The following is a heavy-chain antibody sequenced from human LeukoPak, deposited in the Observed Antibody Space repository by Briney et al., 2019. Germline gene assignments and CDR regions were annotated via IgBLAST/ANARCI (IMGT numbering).Heavy chain of an antibody. CDR1: GFTFSNYG. CDR3: ARDMRYSSGWYDY. V-gene: IGHV3-30*03. Sequence: GGSLRLSCAASGFTFSNYGMHWVRQAPGKGLEWVAVISYDGSNKYYADSVKGRFTISRDNTKNSLYLQMNSLRAEDTAVYYCARDMRYSSGWYDYWGQGTLVTVSS. D-gene: IGHD6-19*01. CDR2: ISYDGSNK. J-gene: IGHJ4*02.